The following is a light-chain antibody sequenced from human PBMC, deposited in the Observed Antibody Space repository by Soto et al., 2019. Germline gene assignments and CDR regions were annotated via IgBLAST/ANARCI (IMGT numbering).Light chain of an antibody. CDR3: CSYAGSSTYVV. CDR2: EVS. J-gene: IGLJ2*01. V-gene: IGLV2-23*02. Sequence: QSVLTQPASVSGSPGQSITISCTGTSSDVGGYNYVSWYQQHPGKAPKLMIYEVSNRPSGVSNRFSGSKSGNTASLTISGLQAEDEADYYGCSYAGSSTYVVFGGGTQLTVL. CDR1: SSDVGGYNY.